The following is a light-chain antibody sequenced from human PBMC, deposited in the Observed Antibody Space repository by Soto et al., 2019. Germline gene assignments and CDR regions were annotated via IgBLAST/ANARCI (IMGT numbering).Light chain of an antibody. V-gene: IGKV3-20*01. CDR1: QPVGTDY. CDR3: QQHGTSPWT. Sequence: EIVLTQSPGTLYLSPGDTATLSCRASQPVGTDYLAWYRQTFGQAPRPLIYASSTRATGIPDRFRGTGLGTDFTLTIDRLDPEYFAVYYCQQHGTSPWTFGQGTKVEIK. CDR2: ASS. J-gene: IGKJ1*01.